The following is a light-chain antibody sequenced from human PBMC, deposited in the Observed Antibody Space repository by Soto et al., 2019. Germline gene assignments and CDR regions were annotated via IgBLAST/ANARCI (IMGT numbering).Light chain of an antibody. J-gene: IGKJ4*01. CDR3: QNYGTSPLT. CDR2: GAS. Sequence: EIVLTQSPGTLSLSPGERATLSCRATISNTYLAWYQQRPGQAPRLLIYGASYRATGIPDRFSGSGSGADLTLIITRLEPEDFAMYYCQNYGTSPLTFGGGTRVEIK. CDR1: ISNTY. V-gene: IGKV3-20*01.